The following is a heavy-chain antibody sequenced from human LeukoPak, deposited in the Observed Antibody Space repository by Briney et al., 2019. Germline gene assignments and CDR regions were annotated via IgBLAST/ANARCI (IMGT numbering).Heavy chain of an antibody. CDR1: GGSISSYY. D-gene: IGHD6-19*01. CDR2: IYYSGST. V-gene: IGHV4-59*01. Sequence: PSETLSLTCTVSGGSISSYYWSWIRQPPGKGLEWIGYIYYSGSTNYNPSLKSRVTISVDTSKNQFSLKLSSVTAADTAVYYCARDPVYSSGWYPFDYWGQGTLVTVSS. J-gene: IGHJ4*02. CDR3: ARDPVYSSGWYPFDY.